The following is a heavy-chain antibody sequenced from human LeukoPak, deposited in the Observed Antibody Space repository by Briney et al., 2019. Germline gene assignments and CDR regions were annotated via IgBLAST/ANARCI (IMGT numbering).Heavy chain of an antibody. V-gene: IGHV1-2*04. Sequence: GASVKVSCKASGYTFTGYYMHWVRQAPGQGLEWMGWINPNSGGTNYAQKFQGWVTMTRDTSTSTVYMELSSLRSEDTAVYYCARDPAVAVAGTVIAHPFDYWGQGTLVTVSS. CDR3: ARDPAVAVAGTVIAHPFDY. D-gene: IGHD6-19*01. J-gene: IGHJ4*02. CDR1: GYTFTGYY. CDR2: INPNSGGT.